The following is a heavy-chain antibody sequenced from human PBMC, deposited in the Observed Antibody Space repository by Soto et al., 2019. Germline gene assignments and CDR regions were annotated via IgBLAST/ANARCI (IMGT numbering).Heavy chain of an antibody. V-gene: IGHV3-21*01. J-gene: IGHJ6*02. Sequence: KTGASLRLSCAASGFTFSSYSMNWVRQAPGKGLEWVSSISSSSSYIYYADSVKGRFTISRDNAKNSLYLQMNSLRAEDTAVYYCARGEREYQLLYGSIAAPNYYYYGMDVWGQGTTVTVSS. CDR2: ISSSSSYI. CDR1: GFTFSSYS. D-gene: IGHD2-2*02. CDR3: ARGEREYQLLYGSIAAPNYYYYGMDV.